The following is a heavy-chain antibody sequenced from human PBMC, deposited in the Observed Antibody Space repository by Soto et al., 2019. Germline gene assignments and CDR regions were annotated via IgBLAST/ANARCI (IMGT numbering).Heavy chain of an antibody. CDR2: ITSSSSYI. V-gene: IGHV3-21*01. D-gene: IGHD2-2*01. Sequence: GGSLRLSCAASGLTFRSYSMNWVRQAPGKGLEWVSSITSSSSYIYYADSVKGRFTISRDNAKNSLYLQMNSLRAEDTAVYYCARGSYYCSTTACNFDYWGQGTLVTVSS. CDR1: GLTFRSYS. J-gene: IGHJ4*02. CDR3: ARGSYYCSTTACNFDY.